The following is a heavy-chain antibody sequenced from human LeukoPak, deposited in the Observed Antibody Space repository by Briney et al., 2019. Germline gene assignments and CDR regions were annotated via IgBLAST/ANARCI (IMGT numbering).Heavy chain of an antibody. CDR1: GGSFSGYY. CDR3: ARGSKAAPGTFDH. V-gene: IGHV4-34*01. D-gene: IGHD6-13*01. J-gene: IGHJ4*02. Sequence: SETLSLTCAVYGGSFSGYYWSWIRQPPGKGLEWIGEINHSGSTNYNPSLKSRVTISVDTSKNQFSLKLSSVTAADTAVYYCARGSKAAPGTFDHWGQGTLVTVSS. CDR2: INHSGST.